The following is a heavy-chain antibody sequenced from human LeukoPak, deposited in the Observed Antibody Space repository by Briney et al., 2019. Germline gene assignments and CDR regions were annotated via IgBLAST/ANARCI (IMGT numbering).Heavy chain of an antibody. Sequence: ASVKVSCKASGSTFTGYYIHWVRQAPGQGLEWMGWINPNSGGTNYAQKFQGRVTMTRDTSITTAYMELSRLRSDDTAVYYCARGVDLNYDLVYWGQGTLVTVSS. D-gene: IGHD1-7*01. CDR3: ARGVDLNYDLVY. J-gene: IGHJ4*02. CDR1: GSTFTGYY. CDR2: INPNSGGT. V-gene: IGHV1-2*02.